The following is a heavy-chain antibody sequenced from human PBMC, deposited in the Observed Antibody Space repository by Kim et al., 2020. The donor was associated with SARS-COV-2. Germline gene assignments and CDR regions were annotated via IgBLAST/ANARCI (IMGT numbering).Heavy chain of an antibody. CDR1: GGSFSGYY. D-gene: IGHD6-6*01. Sequence: SETLSLTCAVYGGSFSGYYWSWIRQPPGKGLEWIGEINHSGSTNYNPSLKSRVTISVDTSKNQFSLKLSSVTAADTAVYYCANDLVQGSSPHQDYWGQGTLVTVSS. CDR2: INHSGST. J-gene: IGHJ4*02. V-gene: IGHV4-34*01. CDR3: ANDLVQGSSPHQDY.